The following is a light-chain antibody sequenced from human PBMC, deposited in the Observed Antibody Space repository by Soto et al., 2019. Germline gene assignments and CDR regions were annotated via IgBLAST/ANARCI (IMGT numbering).Light chain of an antibody. Sequence: DIQITQSPSTLSASVGDRVTITCRASQGISSWLAWYQQKPGKAPKLLIYDASSLESGVPSRFSGSGSGTEFTLTISSLQPDDFATYYCQQYNSYPLTFGGGTKVDIK. J-gene: IGKJ4*01. V-gene: IGKV1-5*01. CDR1: QGISSW. CDR3: QQYNSYPLT. CDR2: DAS.